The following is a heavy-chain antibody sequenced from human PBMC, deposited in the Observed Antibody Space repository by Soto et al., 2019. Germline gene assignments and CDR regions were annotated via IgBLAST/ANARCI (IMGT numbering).Heavy chain of an antibody. CDR3: ARDNKPGNYYYYGMDV. Sequence: QVQLVQSGAEVKKPGSSVKVSCKASGGTFSSYAISWVRQAPGQGLEWMGGIIPIFGTANYAQKFQGRVTITADESTSTAYMELSSLRSEDTDVYYCARDNKPGNYYYYGMDVWGQGNTVTVSS. J-gene: IGHJ6*02. V-gene: IGHV1-69*01. CDR1: GGTFSSYA. CDR2: IIPIFGTA.